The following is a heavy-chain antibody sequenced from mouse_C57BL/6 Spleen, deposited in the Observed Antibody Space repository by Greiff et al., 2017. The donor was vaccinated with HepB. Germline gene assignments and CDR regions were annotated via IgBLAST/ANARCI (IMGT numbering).Heavy chain of an antibody. CDR2: ILPGSGST. CDR3: ARSTGRGSTVVAKYFDV. V-gene: IGHV1-9*01. J-gene: IGHJ1*03. D-gene: IGHD1-1*01. CDR1: GYTFTGYW. Sequence: QVQLQQSGAELMKPGASVKLSCKATGYTFTGYWIEWVKQRPGHGLEWIGEILPGSGSTNYNEKFKGKATFTADTSSNTAYMQLSSLTTEDSAIYYCARSTGRGSTVVAKYFDVWGTGTTVTVSS.